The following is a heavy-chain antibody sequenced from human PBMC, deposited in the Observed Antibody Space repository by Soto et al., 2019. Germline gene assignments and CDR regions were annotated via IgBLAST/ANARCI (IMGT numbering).Heavy chain of an antibody. J-gene: IGHJ5*02. CDR3: ARDPALRNGGNWFAP. CDR2: INHSGST. CDR1: GGSFSGYY. V-gene: IGHV4-34*01. Sequence: SETLSLTCAVYGGSFSGYYWSWIRQPPGKGLEWIGEINHSGSTNYNPSLKSRVTISVDTSKNQFSLKLSSVTAADTAVYYCARDPALRNGGNWFAPGAREPWSPSPQ. D-gene: IGHD4-17*01.